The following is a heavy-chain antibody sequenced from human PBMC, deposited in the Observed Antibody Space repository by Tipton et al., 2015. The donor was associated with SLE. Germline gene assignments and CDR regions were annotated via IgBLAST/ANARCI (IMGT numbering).Heavy chain of an antibody. V-gene: IGHV4-59*01. CDR3: AKPPVGSYAAPYYFDF. Sequence: TLSLTCTVSGGSISSYYWSWIRQPPGKGLEWIGYIYYSGSTNYNPSLKSRVTISVDTSKNQFSLKLSSVTAADTAVYYCAKPPVGSYAAPYYFDFWGQGTRVTVSS. J-gene: IGHJ4*02. CDR1: GGSISSYY. CDR2: IYYSGST. D-gene: IGHD3-16*01.